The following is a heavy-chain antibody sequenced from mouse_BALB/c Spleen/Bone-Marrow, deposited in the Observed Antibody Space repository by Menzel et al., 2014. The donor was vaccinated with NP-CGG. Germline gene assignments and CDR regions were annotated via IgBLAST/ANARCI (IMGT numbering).Heavy chain of an antibody. V-gene: IGHV1-54*01. Sequence: VQLQQSGAELVRPGTSVKVSCKASGYAFTNYLIEWVKQRPGQGLEWIGVINPGSGGTNYNEKFKGEATLTADKSSSTAYMQLSSLTSDDSAVYFCARSRYGKGAMDYWGQGTSVTVSS. J-gene: IGHJ4*01. CDR2: INPGSGGT. D-gene: IGHD2-10*02. CDR1: GYAFTNYL. CDR3: ARSRYGKGAMDY.